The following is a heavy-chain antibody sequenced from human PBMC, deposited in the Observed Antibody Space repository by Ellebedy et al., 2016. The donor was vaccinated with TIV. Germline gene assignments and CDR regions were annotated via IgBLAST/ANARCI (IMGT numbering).Heavy chain of an antibody. CDR2: FDPEDGEA. J-gene: IGHJ4*02. V-gene: IGHV1-24*01. CDR1: AYSLTELA. CDR3: ATGRYCSATGCHFDY. D-gene: IGHD2-2*01. Sequence: ASVKVSCKVSAYSLTELAVHWVRQAPGKGPEWMGGFDPEDGEAVYAQTFQGRVTMTADTSTDTAYMDVSSLTSEDTAVYYCATGRYCSATGCHFDYWGQGILVTVSS.